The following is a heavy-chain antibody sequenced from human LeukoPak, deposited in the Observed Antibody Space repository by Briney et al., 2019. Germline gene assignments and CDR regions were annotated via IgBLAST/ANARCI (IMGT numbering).Heavy chain of an antibody. CDR1: GFTVSTNY. CDR2: IKGDGSEK. D-gene: IGHD3-10*01. V-gene: IGHV3-7*01. J-gene: IGHJ4*02. CDR3: ASGGHVDY. Sequence: GGSLRLSCAASGFTVSTNYMSWVRQAPGKGLEWVANIKGDGSEKYYVDSVKGRFTISRDNAKNSLYLQMNSLRAEDTAVYYCASGGHVDYCGQGTLVTVSS.